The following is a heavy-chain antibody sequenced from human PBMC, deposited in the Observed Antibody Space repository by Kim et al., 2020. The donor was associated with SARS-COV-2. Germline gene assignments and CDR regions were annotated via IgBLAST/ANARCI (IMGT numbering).Heavy chain of an antibody. J-gene: IGHJ4*02. D-gene: IGHD3-10*01. V-gene: IGHV1-2*02. Sequence: NPTRGGTNSAQKFQGRVTMTRDTSISTAYLELRRLRSDDTAVYYCERGSDYWGQGTLVTVSS. CDR2: NPTRGGT. CDR3: ERGSDY.